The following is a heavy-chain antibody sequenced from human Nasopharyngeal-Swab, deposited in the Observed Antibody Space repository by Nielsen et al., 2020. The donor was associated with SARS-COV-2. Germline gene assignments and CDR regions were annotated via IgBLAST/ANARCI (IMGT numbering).Heavy chain of an antibody. Sequence: SGPTLVKPTETLTLTCTVSGFSLSNARMGVGWIRQPPGKALEWLAHIFSNDEKSYSTSLKSRLTISKDTSKSQVVLTMTNMDPVDTATYYCARIIAYYDFWSGYYTIDYWGQGTLVTVSS. J-gene: IGHJ4*02. CDR2: IFSNDEK. D-gene: IGHD3-3*01. V-gene: IGHV2-26*01. CDR3: ARIIAYYDFWSGYYTIDY. CDR1: GFSLSNARMG.